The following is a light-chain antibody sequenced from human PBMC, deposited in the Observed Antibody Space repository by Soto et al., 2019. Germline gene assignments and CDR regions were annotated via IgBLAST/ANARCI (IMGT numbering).Light chain of an antibody. CDR2: DVS. J-gene: IGKJ1*01. Sequence: IAFTNPPATLSLSPGKRATLSCGASQTISSYLIWYQQKPGQAPRLLIYDVSNRATGIPVRFSGSGSGTDFTLTISCLQSEDFATYYCQQYYSFPWTFGQGTKVDIK. CDR1: QTISSY. CDR3: QQYYSFPWT. V-gene: IGKV3-11*01.